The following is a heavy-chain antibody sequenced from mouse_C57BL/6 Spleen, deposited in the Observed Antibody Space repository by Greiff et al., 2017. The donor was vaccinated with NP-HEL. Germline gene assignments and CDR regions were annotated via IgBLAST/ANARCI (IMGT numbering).Heavy chain of an antibody. CDR3: ARTSNYVGEYYFDY. V-gene: IGHV14-2*01. J-gene: IGHJ2*01. D-gene: IGHD2-5*01. Sequence: EVQLQQSGAELVKPGASVKLSCTASGFNIKDYYMHWVKQRTEQGLEWIGRIDPEDGETKYAPKFQGKATITADTSSNTAYLQLSSLTSEDTAVYYCARTSNYVGEYYFDYWGQGTTLTVSS. CDR1: GFNIKDYY. CDR2: IDPEDGET.